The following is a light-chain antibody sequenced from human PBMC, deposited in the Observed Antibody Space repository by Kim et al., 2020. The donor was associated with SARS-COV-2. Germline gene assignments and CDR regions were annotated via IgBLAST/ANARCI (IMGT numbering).Light chain of an antibody. V-gene: IGLV3-19*01. CDR2: GKH. J-gene: IGLJ3*02. CDR3: NSRDRSGHHLV. Sequence: SSELTQDPAVSVALGQTVRITCQGDALRSFHPSWYQQRPGQAPVVLLYGKHIRASGISDRFSGSRSGNTYSLNITGAQAEDDADYYCNSRDRSGHHLVFG. CDR1: ALRSFH.